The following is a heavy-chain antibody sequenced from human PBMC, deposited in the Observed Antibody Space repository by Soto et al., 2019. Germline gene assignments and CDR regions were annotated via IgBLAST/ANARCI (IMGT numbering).Heavy chain of an antibody. D-gene: IGHD6-19*01. J-gene: IGHJ4*02. CDR3: AKGLAVAGPHPLDY. CDR1: GFTFSSYA. CDR2: ISGSGGST. Sequence: PXESLRLSCAASGFTFSSYAMSWVRQAPGKGLEWVSAISGSGGSTYYADSVKGRFTISRDNSKNTLYLQMNSLRAEDTAVYYCAKGLAVAGPHPLDYWGQGTLVTVSS. V-gene: IGHV3-23*01.